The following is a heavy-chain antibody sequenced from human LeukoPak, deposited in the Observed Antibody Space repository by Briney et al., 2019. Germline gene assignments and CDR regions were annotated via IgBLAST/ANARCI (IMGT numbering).Heavy chain of an antibody. V-gene: IGHV4-34*01. CDR3: ARGLTSRPFVY. J-gene: IGHJ4*02. CDR2: INHSGST. CDR1: GGSFSGYY. Sequence: PSETLSLTCAVYGGSFSGYYWSWIRQPPGKGLEWIGEINHSGSTNYNPSLKSRVTISVDTSKNQFSLKLSSGTAADTAVYYCARGLTSRPFVYWGQGTLVTVSS. D-gene: IGHD6-6*01.